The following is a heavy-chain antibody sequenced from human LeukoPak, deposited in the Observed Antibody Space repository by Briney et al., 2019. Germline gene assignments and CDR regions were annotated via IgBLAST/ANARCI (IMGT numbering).Heavy chain of an antibody. CDR2: ISGSGGST. Sequence: PGGSLRLSCAASGFTFSSYAMSWVRQAPGKGLEWVSAISGSGGSTYYADSVKGRFTISRDNSKNTLYLQMNSLIAEDTAVYYCAKDRFDCGGNGVFDYWGQGTLVTVSS. CDR1: GFTFSSYA. V-gene: IGHV3-23*01. D-gene: IGHD4-23*01. J-gene: IGHJ4*02. CDR3: AKDRFDCGGNGVFDY.